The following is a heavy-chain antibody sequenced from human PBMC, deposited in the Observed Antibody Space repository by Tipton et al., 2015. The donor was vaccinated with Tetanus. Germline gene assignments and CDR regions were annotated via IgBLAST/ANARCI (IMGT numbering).Heavy chain of an antibody. CDR2: IYYSGST. CDR3: AGPTLAHDAFDF. D-gene: IGHD5-12*01. CDR1: GGAITSGGYF. J-gene: IGHJ3*01. V-gene: IGHV4-31*03. Sequence: TLSLTCTVSGGAITSGGYFWSWIRQLPGKGLEWIGYIYYSGSTYYNPSLKSRLTISVDTSKRQFSLKLSSVTAADTAVYYCAGPTLAHDAFDFWGQGTMVTVSS.